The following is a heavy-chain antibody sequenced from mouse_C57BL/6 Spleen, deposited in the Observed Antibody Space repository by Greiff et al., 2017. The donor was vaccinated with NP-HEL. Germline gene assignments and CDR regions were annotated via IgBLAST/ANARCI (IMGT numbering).Heavy chain of an antibody. CDR1: GFNIKDDY. CDR3: TTEPSTMITTGSWFAY. D-gene: IGHD2-4*01. J-gene: IGHJ3*01. Sequence: VQLQQSGAELVRPGASVKLSCTASGFNIKDDYMPWVQQRPEQGLEWIGWIDPENGDTEYASKFQGKATIPADTSSNTTYLQLSSLTSEDTAVYYCTTEPSTMITTGSWFAYWGQGTLVTVAA. V-gene: IGHV14-4*01. CDR2: IDPENGDT.